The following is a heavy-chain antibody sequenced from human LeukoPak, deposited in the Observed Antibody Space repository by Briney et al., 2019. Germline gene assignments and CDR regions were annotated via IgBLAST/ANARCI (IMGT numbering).Heavy chain of an antibody. CDR3: AREPDSYGDWFDP. CDR2: IRYDGSNK. V-gene: IGHV3-30*02. D-gene: IGHD5-18*01. Sequence: PGGSLRLSCAASGFTFSSYGMHWVRQAPGKGLEWVAFIRYDGSNKYYADSVKGRFTISRDNAKNSLYLQMNSLRAEDTAVYYCAREPDSYGDWFDPWGQGTLVTVSS. J-gene: IGHJ5*02. CDR1: GFTFSSYG.